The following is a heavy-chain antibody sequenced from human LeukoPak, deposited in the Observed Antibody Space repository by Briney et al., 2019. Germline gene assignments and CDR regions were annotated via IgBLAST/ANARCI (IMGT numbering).Heavy chain of an antibody. Sequence: PGGSLRLSCAASGFTFSSYALHWVRQAPGKGLEWVAVISYDGSNKYYADSVKGRFTISRDNSKNTLYLQMNSLRAEDTAVYYCARILSRGWGELGYWGQGSLVTVSS. CDR3: ARILSRGWGELGY. CDR2: ISYDGSNK. CDR1: GFTFSSYA. D-gene: IGHD2-15*01. J-gene: IGHJ4*02. V-gene: IGHV3-30*04.